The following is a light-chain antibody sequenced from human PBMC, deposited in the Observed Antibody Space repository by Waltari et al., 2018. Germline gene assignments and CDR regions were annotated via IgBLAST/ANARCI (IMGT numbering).Light chain of an antibody. J-gene: IGKJ1*01. CDR2: GAY. Sequence: IVLTQSPGTLSLSPGERATLSCRASQSVGTYLAWYQQKPGLAPRLLIYGAYSRAAGIPDRFSGSGYGTDFSLTISRLEPEDFAVYFCQHHLRLPTTFGQGTKVEIK. CDR1: QSVGTY. CDR3: QHHLRLPTT. V-gene: IGKV3-20*01.